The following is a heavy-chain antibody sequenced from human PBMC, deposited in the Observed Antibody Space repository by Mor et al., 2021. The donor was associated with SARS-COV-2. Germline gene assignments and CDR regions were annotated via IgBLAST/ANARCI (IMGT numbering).Heavy chain of an antibody. V-gene: IGHV1-46*01. CDR3: AREMGTTYYVDY. CDR2: INPSGGTT. D-gene: IGHD1-26*01. J-gene: IGHJ4*02. Sequence: EWMGIINPSGGTTRHAQNFQGRVTMTKDTSTSTVYMELSSLRSEDTAVYYCAREMGTTYYVDYWGQG.